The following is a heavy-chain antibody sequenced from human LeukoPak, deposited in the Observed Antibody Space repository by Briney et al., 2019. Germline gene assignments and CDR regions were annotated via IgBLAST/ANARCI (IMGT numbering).Heavy chain of an antibody. CDR3: ATSGLVYGDYGFDY. Sequence: PSETLSVTSAVSGGSISSSSHYWSWIRQPPGKGLEWIGEINHSGSTNYNPSLKSRVTISVDTSKNQFSLKLSSVTAADTAVYYCATSGLVYGDYGFDYWGQGTLVTVSS. CDR1: GGSISSSSHY. CDR2: INHSGST. J-gene: IGHJ4*02. D-gene: IGHD4-17*01. V-gene: IGHV4-39*07.